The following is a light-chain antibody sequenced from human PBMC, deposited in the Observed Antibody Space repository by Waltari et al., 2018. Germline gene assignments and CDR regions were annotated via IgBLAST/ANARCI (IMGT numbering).Light chain of an antibody. V-gene: IGKV3-20*01. Sequence: EIVLTQSPGTLSLSPGEGATLSCRASQSVSGNFLAWYQQRPGQAPRLLIAGASSSAPGIPDRFSGSGSGTDFTLTISRLEPEDFAVFYCHQYGTSQTFGPGTRVDI. CDR3: HQYGTSQT. CDR2: GAS. J-gene: IGKJ3*01. CDR1: QSVSGNF.